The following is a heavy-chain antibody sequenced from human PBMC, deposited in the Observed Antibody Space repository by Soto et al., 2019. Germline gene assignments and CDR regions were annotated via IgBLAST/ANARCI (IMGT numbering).Heavy chain of an antibody. V-gene: IGHV1-69*01. CDR3: ARVSVLVRGVIDNWFDP. CDR2: IIPMYGPA. J-gene: IGHJ5*02. Sequence: QVQLVQSGAEVKKPGSSMMVSCKASGGTFSSYAINWVRQAPGQGLEWMGGIIPMYGPANYAQKFQGRVTITADESTSTAYMELSSLRSEDTAVYYCARVSVLVRGVIDNWFDPWGQGTLVTVSS. D-gene: IGHD3-10*01. CDR1: GGTFSSYA.